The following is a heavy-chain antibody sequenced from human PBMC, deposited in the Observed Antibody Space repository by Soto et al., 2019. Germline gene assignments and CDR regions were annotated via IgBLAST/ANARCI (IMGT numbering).Heavy chain of an antibody. CDR3: ARVPGP. Sequence: SETLSLTCAVSGGSISSGGYSWSLIRQTPGKGLEWIGYIYHSGSTYYHPSLKSRVTISVDRSKNQFSLKLSSVSAAETAVYYCARVPGPWGQGTLVTVLS. J-gene: IGHJ5*02. CDR1: GGSISSGGYS. CDR2: IYHSGST. V-gene: IGHV4-30-2*01. D-gene: IGHD7-27*01.